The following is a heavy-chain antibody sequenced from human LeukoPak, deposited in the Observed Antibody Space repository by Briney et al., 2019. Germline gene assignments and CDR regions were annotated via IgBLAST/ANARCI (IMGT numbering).Heavy chain of an antibody. CDR1: AYSFTDYY. CDR2: INPNTGVT. D-gene: IGHD3-22*01. V-gene: IGHV1-2*06. J-gene: IGHJ4*02. CDR3: ARSSPTYYFDSSGYYYGDY. Sequence: ASVKVSCKASAYSFTDYYIHWVRQAPGQGLEWMGRINPNTGVTDYAQIFKGRVTMTRDTSISTAYMELSRLGSDDTAVYYCARSSPTYYFDSSGYYYGDYWGQGTLVTVSS.